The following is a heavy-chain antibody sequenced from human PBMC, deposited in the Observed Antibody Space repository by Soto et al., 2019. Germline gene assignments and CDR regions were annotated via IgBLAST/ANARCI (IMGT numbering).Heavy chain of an antibody. CDR2: INPIFGTA. J-gene: IGHJ4*02. D-gene: IGHD6-6*01. CDR3: AIEYSSSPPYYPIGY. CDR1: GYTFTSYY. V-gene: IGHV1-69*05. Sequence: SVKVSCKASGYTFTSYYIHWVRQAPGQGLEWMGRINPIFGTANYAQKFQGRVTITTDESTSTAYMELSSLRSEDTAVYYCAIEYSSSPPYYPIGYWGQGTLVTVSS.